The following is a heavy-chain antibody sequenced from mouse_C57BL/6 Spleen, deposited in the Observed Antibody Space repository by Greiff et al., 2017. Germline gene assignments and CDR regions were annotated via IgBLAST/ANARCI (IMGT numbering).Heavy chain of an antibody. D-gene: IGHD1-1*01. V-gene: IGHV1-54*01. CDR3: ARRGYYYRSSHEGFAY. CDR1: GYAFTNYL. J-gene: IGHJ3*01. Sequence: VQLQQSGAELVRPGTSVKVSCKASGYAFTNYLIEWVKQRPGQGLEWIGVINPGSGGTNYTEKFKGKATLTADKSSSTAYMQLSSLTSEDSAVYFGARRGYYYRSSHEGFAYWGQGTLVTVSA. CDR2: INPGSGGT.